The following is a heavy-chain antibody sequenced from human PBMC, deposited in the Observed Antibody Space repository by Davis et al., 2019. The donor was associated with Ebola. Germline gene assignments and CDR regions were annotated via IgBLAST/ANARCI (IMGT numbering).Heavy chain of an antibody. Sequence: LRLSCTVSGGSISSGGYYWSWIRQHPGKGLEWIGYIYYSGSTYYNPSLKSRVTISVDTSKNQFSLKLSSVTAADTAVYYCARLAVVTLYGMDVWGQGTTVTVSS. CDR3: ARLAVVTLYGMDV. CDR2: IYYSGST. V-gene: IGHV4-31*03. J-gene: IGHJ6*02. CDR1: GGSISSGGYY. D-gene: IGHD4-23*01.